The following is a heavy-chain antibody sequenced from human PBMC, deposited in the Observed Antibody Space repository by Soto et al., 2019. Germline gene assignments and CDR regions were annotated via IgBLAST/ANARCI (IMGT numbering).Heavy chain of an antibody. V-gene: IGHV3-30-3*01. Sequence: SLRLSCAASGFTFSSYAMHWVRQAPGKGLEWVAVISYDGSNKYYADSVKGRFTISRDNSKNTLYLQMNSLRAEDTAVYYCASMANGYGYWGQGTLVTVSS. CDR3: ASMANGYGY. CDR2: ISYDGSNK. D-gene: IGHD5-18*01. J-gene: IGHJ4*02. CDR1: GFTFSSYA.